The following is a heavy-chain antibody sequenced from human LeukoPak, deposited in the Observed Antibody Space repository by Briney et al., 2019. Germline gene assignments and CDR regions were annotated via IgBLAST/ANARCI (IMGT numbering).Heavy chain of an antibody. CDR1: ADTFTGYY. D-gene: IGHD3-3*01. Sequence: GASVKISCKASADTFTGYYMHWVRQAPGQRLEWMGSINPNSGGTNYAQKFQGRVTMTRATSISTAYMELSRLRSDDTAVYYCARPFWSGYYPAYYYYGMDVWGQGTKVTVSS. CDR2: INPNSGGT. V-gene: IGHV1-2*02. J-gene: IGHJ6*02. CDR3: ARPFWSGYYPAYYYYGMDV.